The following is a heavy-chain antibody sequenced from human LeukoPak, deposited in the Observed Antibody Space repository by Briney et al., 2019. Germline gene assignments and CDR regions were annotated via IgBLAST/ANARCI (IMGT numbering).Heavy chain of an antibody. Sequence: SETLSLTCTVPGGSISSGSYYWSWIRQPAGKGLEWIGRIYTSGSTNYNPSLKSRVTISVDTSKNQFSLKLSSVTAADTAVYYCVRGSTVTTFDAFDIWGQGTMVTVSS. CDR3: VRGSTVTTFDAFDI. J-gene: IGHJ3*02. CDR1: GGSISSGSYY. V-gene: IGHV4-61*02. CDR2: IYTSGST. D-gene: IGHD4-17*01.